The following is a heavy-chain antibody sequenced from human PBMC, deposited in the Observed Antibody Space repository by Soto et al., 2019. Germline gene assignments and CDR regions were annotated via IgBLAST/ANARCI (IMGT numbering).Heavy chain of an antibody. D-gene: IGHD5-18*01. J-gene: IGHJ6*02. V-gene: IGHV1-69*12. CDR3: ASSAMDHYYYGMDV. CDR2: IIPIFGTA. Sequence: QVQLVQSGAEVKKPGSSVKVSCKASGGTFSSYAISWVRQAPGQGLEWMGGIIPIFGTANYAQKVQGRVTITADGSTITAYMELSSLRSEDTAVYYCASSAMDHYYYGMDVWGQGTTVTVSS. CDR1: GGTFSSYA.